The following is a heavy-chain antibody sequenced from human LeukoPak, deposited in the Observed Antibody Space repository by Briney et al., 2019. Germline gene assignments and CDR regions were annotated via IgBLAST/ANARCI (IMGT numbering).Heavy chain of an antibody. D-gene: IGHD2-2*01. V-gene: IGHV4-34*01. J-gene: IGHJ6*03. CDR3: ARARVVVPAALFLRGGDCNLDV. Sequence: SETLSLTCAVYGGSFSGYYWSWVRQPPGKGLDWIGEINHSGGTNYNPPLKSRVTISVDKSKNQFSLKLSSVTAADTAVYYCARARVVVPAALFLRGGDCNLDVWGKGTTVTVSS. CDR1: GGSFSGYY. CDR2: INHSGGT.